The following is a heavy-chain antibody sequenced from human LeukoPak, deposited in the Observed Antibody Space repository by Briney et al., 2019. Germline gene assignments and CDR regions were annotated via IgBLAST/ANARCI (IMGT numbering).Heavy chain of an antibody. Sequence: SGGSLRLSCAASGFTFSSYAMSWVRQAPGKGLEWVSAISGSGGSTYYADSVKGRFTISRDNSKDTLYLQMNSLRAEDTAVYYCASRYGDYAMSYWGQGTLVTVSS. CDR3: ASRYGDYAMSY. CDR2: ISGSGGST. D-gene: IGHD4-17*01. CDR1: GFTFSSYA. V-gene: IGHV3-23*01. J-gene: IGHJ4*02.